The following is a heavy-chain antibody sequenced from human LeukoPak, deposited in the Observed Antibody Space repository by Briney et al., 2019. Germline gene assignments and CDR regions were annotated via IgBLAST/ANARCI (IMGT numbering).Heavy chain of an antibody. CDR2: IRSDAYGGTT. J-gene: IGHJ4*02. V-gene: IGHV3-49*04. CDR1: GFRFGDYG. Sequence: GGSLRLSCKASGFRFGDYGLTWVRQAPGKGLEWVGFIRSDAYGGTTEYAASVKGRFSISRDYSEGIAYLQMNSLKTDDAGVYFCTRGDSFHYFGYWGQGTLVTVSS. D-gene: IGHD2-21*02. CDR3: TRGDSFHYFGY.